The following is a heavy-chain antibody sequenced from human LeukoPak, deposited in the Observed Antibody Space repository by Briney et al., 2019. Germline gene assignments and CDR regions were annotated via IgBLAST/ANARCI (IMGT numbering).Heavy chain of an antibody. CDR3: ARDYAQDAFDI. Sequence: PGGSLRLSCAASGFTLSSYAMHWVRQAPGKGLEWVAVISYDGSNKYYADSVKGRFTISRDNSKNTLYLQMNSLRAEDTAVYYCARDYAQDAFDIWGQGTMVTVSS. V-gene: IGHV3-30-3*01. J-gene: IGHJ3*02. CDR2: ISYDGSNK. CDR1: GFTLSSYA. D-gene: IGHD3-16*01.